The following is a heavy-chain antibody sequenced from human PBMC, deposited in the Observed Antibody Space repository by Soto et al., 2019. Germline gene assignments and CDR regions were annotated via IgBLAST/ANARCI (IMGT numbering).Heavy chain of an antibody. CDR2: INHSGST. CDR3: ARAEGGYCSSTSCYRFFYFDY. Sequence: SETLSLTCAVYGGSFSGYYWSWIRQPPGKGLEWIGEINHSGSTNYNPSLKSRVTISVDTSKNQFSLKLSSVTAADTAVYYCARAEGGYCSSTSCYRFFYFDYWGQGTLVTVS. D-gene: IGHD2-2*02. J-gene: IGHJ4*02. CDR1: GGSFSGYY. V-gene: IGHV4-34*01.